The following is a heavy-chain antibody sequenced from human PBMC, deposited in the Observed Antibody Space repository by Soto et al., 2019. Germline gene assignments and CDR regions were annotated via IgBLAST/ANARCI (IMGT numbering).Heavy chain of an antibody. Sequence: SETLSLTCTVSGGSISSYYWSWIRRPAGKGLEWIGRIYTSVSTNYNPSLKSRVTMSVDTSKNQFSLKLSSVTAADTAVYYCARPVVQRRFLEFWFDPWGQGTLVTVSS. CDR1: GGSISSYY. D-gene: IGHD3-3*01. CDR3: ARPVVQRRFLEFWFDP. CDR2: IYTSVST. V-gene: IGHV4-4*07. J-gene: IGHJ5*02.